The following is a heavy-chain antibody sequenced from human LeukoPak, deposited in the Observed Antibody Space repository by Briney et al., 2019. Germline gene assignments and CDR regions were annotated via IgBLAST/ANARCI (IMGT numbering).Heavy chain of an antibody. D-gene: IGHD3-22*01. Sequence: GGPLRLSCAASGFTFSSFEFHWVRQAPGRGLEWVSSISSSGSTIYYADSLQGRFTISRDNAKNSLYLQMNSLRAEDTAVYYCARKLPNYFDSSGYSISLDFWGQGTLVTVSS. CDR3: ARKLPNYFDSSGYSISLDF. CDR2: ISSSGSTI. V-gene: IGHV3-48*03. CDR1: GFTFSSFE. J-gene: IGHJ4*02.